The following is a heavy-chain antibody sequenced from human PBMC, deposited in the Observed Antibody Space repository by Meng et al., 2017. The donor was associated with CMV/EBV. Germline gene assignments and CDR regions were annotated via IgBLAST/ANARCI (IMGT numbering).Heavy chain of an antibody. J-gene: IGHJ4*02. CDR1: GGSISSAATS. D-gene: IGHD3-22*01. Sequence: SGGSISSAATSWSWIRQHPGKGLEWIGYIYYSGSTYYNPSLKSRVTISVDTSKNQFSLKLSSVTAADTAVYYCARDQRDSSGYYFDYWGQGTLVTVSS. CDR2: IYYSGST. V-gene: IGHV4-31*02. CDR3: ARDQRDSSGYYFDY.